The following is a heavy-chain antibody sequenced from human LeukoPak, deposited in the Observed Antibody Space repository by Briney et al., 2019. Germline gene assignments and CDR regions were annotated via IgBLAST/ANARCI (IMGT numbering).Heavy chain of an antibody. Sequence: GGSLRLSCAASGFTFSSYGMHWVRQAPGKGLEWVAVIWYDGTNKYYADSVKGRFTISRDNSKNTLFLQMNSLRAEDTAVYYCARDRYSGSYYENFDYWGQGTLVTVSS. CDR1: GFTFSSYG. CDR2: IWYDGTNK. CDR3: ARDRYSGSYYENFDY. J-gene: IGHJ4*02. V-gene: IGHV3-33*01. D-gene: IGHD1-26*01.